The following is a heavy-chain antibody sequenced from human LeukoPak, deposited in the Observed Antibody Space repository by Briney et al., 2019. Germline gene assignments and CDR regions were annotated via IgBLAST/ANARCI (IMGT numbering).Heavy chain of an antibody. CDR2: IKQDGSEK. J-gene: IGHJ4*02. Sequence: PGGSLRLSCAASGFTFSIYWMTWVRQAPGKGLEWVANIKQDGSEKYYVDSVKGRFTISRDNAKNSLYLQMNSLRAEDTAVYYCARSSSSWYAGYWGQGTLVTVSS. CDR3: ARSSSSWYAGY. V-gene: IGHV3-7*01. CDR1: GFTFSIYW. D-gene: IGHD6-13*01.